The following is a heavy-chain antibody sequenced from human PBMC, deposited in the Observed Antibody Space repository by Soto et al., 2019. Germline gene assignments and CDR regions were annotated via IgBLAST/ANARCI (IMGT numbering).Heavy chain of an antibody. CDR2: IIPAFGTT. CDR1: GGTFGIYA. J-gene: IGHJ6*02. Sequence: QVQLVQSGAAVSKPGSSVKVSCKASGGTFGIYAIGWLRQAPVQGLEWMGGIIPAFGTTKNAQKFQDRVDMTADESTNTVDMELRGLRFDDTAVYYWARVPRQMLYGPTRNGMDVWGQGTTLIVSS. CDR3: ARVPRQMLYGPTRNGMDV. D-gene: IGHD2-2*02. V-gene: IGHV1-69*01.